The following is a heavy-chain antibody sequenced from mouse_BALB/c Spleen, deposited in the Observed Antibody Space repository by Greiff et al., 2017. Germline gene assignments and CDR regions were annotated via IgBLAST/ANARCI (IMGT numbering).Heavy chain of an antibody. V-gene: IGHV3-2*02. CDR3: AIYYYGSSYLDY. CDR1: GYSITSDYA. Sequence: EVQLQQSGPGLVKPSQSLSLTCTVTGYSITSDYAWNWIRQFPGNKLEWMGYISYSGSTSYNPSLKSRISITRDTSKNQFFLQLNSVTTEDTATYYCAIYYYGSSYLDYWGQGTTLTVAS. J-gene: IGHJ2*01. D-gene: IGHD1-1*01. CDR2: ISYSGST.